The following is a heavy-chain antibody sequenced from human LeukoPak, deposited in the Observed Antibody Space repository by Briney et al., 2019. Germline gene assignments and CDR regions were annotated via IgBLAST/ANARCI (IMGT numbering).Heavy chain of an antibody. CDR2: ISGSGGST. V-gene: IGHV3-23*01. D-gene: IGHD3-9*01. CDR3: VKLLIPIHYFDY. J-gene: IGHJ4*02. Sequence: PGGSLRLSCAASGFTFSSYAMSWVRQAPGKGLEWVSAISGSGGSTYYADSVRGRFTISRDNSKNTLYLQMNSLRAEDTAVYYCVKLLIPIHYFDYWGQGTLVTVSS. CDR1: GFTFSSYA.